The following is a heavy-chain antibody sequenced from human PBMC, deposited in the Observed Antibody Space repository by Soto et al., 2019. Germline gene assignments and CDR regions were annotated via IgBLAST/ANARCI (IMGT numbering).Heavy chain of an antibody. CDR1: GYAFTSYA. CDR3: ARGGNVLRFLEWLEMNYGMDV. J-gene: IGHJ6*02. CDR2: INAGNGNT. D-gene: IGHD3-3*01. V-gene: IGHV1-3*01. Sequence: GASVKGSCKASGYAFTSYAMHWVRQAPGQRLEWMGWINAGNGNTKYSQKFQGRVTITRDTSASTAYMELSSLRSEDTAVYYCARGGNVLRFLEWLEMNYGMDVWGQGTTVTVSS.